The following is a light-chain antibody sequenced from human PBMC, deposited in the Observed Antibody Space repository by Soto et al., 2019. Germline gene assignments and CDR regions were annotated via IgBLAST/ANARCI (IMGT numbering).Light chain of an antibody. J-gene: IGKJ3*01. V-gene: IGKV1-33*01. CDR1: QDIITY. Sequence: DIQMTQSPSSVAASVGDRVTITCQARQDIITYLNWYQHKPGKAPKLLIYDASNLETGVPARFSGIGSGTDFTFTISSLHPEDIATYYCQHYDLLPQGFTFGPGTQVAI. CDR3: QHYDLLPQGFT. CDR2: DAS.